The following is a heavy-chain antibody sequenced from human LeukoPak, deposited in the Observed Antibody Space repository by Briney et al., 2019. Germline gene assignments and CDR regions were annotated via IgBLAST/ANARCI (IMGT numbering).Heavy chain of an antibody. V-gene: IGHV3-30*02. CDR3: AKRLYYYGSGSYSRDYYFDY. CDR2: IRYDGSNK. J-gene: IGHJ4*02. D-gene: IGHD3-10*01. CDR1: GFTFSSYG. Sequence: GGSLRLSCAASGFTFSSYGMHWVRQAPGKGLEWVAFIRYDGSNKYYADSVKGRFTISRDNSKNTLYLQMNSLRAEDTAVYYCAKRLYYYGSGSYSRDYYFDYWGQETLVTVSS.